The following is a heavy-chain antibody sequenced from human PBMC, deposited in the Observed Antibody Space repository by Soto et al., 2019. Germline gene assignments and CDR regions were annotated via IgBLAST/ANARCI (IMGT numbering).Heavy chain of an antibody. CDR2: ISYDGSNK. V-gene: IGHV3-30*18. CDR3: AKSARRVAATYYFDY. J-gene: IGHJ4*02. D-gene: IGHD6-13*01. Sequence: GGSLTLSCAASGFTLSSYGMHWVRQAPGKGLEWVAVISYDGSNKYYAASVKGRFTISGDNSKNTLYLQMNGLRAEDTAVYYCAKSARRVAATYYFDYWGQGTLVTVSS. CDR1: GFTLSSYG.